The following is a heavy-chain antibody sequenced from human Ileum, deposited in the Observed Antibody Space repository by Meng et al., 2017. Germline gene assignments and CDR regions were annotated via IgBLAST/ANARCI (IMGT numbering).Heavy chain of an antibody. V-gene: IGHV4-34*01. J-gene: IGHJ4*02. CDR1: GGSFSGYY. CDR2: INRGGNT. CDR3: ARAWSSSWSFLDF. Sequence: HVQLLVGDAGRLKPSETLSLPCAVSGGSFSGYYWTWIRQSPGKGLEWIGDINRGGNTNYNPSLKSRITMSVDTSKNQFFLNLTSVTPADTAVYYCARAWSSSWSFLDFWGQGGLVTVSS. D-gene: IGHD6-13*01.